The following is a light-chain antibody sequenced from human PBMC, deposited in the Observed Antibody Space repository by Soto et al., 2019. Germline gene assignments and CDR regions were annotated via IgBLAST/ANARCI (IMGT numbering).Light chain of an antibody. CDR2: DAS. CDR1: QTITSW. Sequence: DIQMTQSPSTLSASVGDRVTVTCRASQTITSWLAWYQQKPGKAPKLLIFDASSLESGVPSRFSGSGSGTEFTLTISGLQPDDFATYYCQQYNSYPQTFGQGTKVEIK. CDR3: QQYNSYPQT. V-gene: IGKV1-5*01. J-gene: IGKJ1*01.